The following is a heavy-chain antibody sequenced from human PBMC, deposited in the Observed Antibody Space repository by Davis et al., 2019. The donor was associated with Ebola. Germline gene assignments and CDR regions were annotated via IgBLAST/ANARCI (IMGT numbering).Heavy chain of an antibody. CDR1: GDSVSSNSAA. CDR3: AREGFSSGWYYFDY. CDR2: TYYRSKWYN. D-gene: IGHD6-19*01. Sequence: MPSETLSLTCALSGDSVSSNSAAWNWIRQSPSRGLEWLGRTYYRSKWYNDYAVSVKSRITINPDTSKNQFSLQLNSVTPEDTAVYYCAREGFSSGWYYFDYWGQGTLVTVSS. J-gene: IGHJ4*02. V-gene: IGHV6-1*01.